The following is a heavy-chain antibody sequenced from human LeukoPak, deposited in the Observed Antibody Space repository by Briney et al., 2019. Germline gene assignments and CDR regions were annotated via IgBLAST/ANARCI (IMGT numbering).Heavy chain of an antibody. D-gene: IGHD2-15*01. CDR1: GYTFTAYY. V-gene: IGHV1-2*02. CDR2: INPNTGGT. J-gene: IGHJ4*02. Sequence: SSVKVSCKGSGYTFTAYYMHWVRQAPAQGLEWMGWINPNTGGTSYAQKFQGRVTMTRDTSISTAYMELSRLRSDDTAVYYCARERTLTSCYDYWGQGTLVTVSS. CDR3: ARERTLTSCYDY.